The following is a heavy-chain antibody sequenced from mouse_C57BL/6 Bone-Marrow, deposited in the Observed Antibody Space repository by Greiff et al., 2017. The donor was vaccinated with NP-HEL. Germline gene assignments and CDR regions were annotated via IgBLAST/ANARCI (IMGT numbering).Heavy chain of an antibody. Sequence: EVKLMESGPELVKPGASVKISCKASGYSFTDYNMNWVKQSNGKSLEWIGVINPNYGTTSYNPKFKGKATLPVDQSSSPAYMQLNSLTSEDSAVYYVARGGPITTVVRYFDVWGTGTTVTVSS. CDR3: ARGGPITTVVRYFDV. CDR1: GYSFTDYN. D-gene: IGHD1-1*01. CDR2: INPNYGTT. V-gene: IGHV1-39*01. J-gene: IGHJ1*03.